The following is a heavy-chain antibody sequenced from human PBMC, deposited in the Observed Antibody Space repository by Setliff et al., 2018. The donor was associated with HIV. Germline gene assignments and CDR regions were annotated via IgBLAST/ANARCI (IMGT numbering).Heavy chain of an antibody. CDR2: IYPEDSDA. Sequence: GESLKISCQASGYSFTTYWIGWVRQMPGKGLEWVGIIYPEDSDARYSPSFQGQVTISADKSISTAYLQWSSLKASDTAMYYCVRRDGYKFDYWGQGTLVTVSS. J-gene: IGHJ4*02. D-gene: IGHD5-12*01. CDR1: GYSFTTYW. CDR3: VRRDGYKFDY. V-gene: IGHV5-51*01.